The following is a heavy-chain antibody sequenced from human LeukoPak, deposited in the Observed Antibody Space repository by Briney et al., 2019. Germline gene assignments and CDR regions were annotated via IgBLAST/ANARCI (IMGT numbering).Heavy chain of an antibody. V-gene: IGHV4-4*02. CDR3: ARTLQQQWLIAGGFDP. CDR2: IYHSGST. Sequence: GSLRLSCAASGFTFSSYAMSWVRQPPGKGLEWIGEIYHSGSTNYNPSLKSRVTISVDKSKNQFSLKLSSVTAADTAVYYCARTLQQQWLIAGGFDPWGQGTLVTVSS. J-gene: IGHJ5*02. CDR1: GFTFSSYAM. D-gene: IGHD6-19*01.